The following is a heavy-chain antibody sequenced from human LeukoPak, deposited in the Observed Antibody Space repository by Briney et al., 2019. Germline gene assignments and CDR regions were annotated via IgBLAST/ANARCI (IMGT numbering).Heavy chain of an antibody. D-gene: IGHD3-3*01. Sequence: GASVKVSCKASGGTFSSYAISWVRQAPGQGLERMGRIIPIFGIANYAQKFQGRVTITADKSTSTAYMELSSLRSEDTAVYYCASGPDFWSGYAAGDAFDIWGQGTMVTVSS. CDR3: ASGPDFWSGYAAGDAFDI. CDR2: IIPIFGIA. J-gene: IGHJ3*02. CDR1: GGTFSSYA. V-gene: IGHV1-69*04.